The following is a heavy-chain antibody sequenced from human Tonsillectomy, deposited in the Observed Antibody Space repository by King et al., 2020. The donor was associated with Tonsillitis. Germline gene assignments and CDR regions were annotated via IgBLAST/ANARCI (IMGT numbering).Heavy chain of an antibody. Sequence: VQLVQSGAELRKPGASVTVSCRTSGDTFTGHFVHWVRQAPGQGLEWMGWINPKSGDTHYAQKFQGRVTMSGDVSITTAYMGLSSLRPGDTAVYYCATNALASDSSAYRDFRHWGQGTLVTVSS. D-gene: IGHD3-22*01. CDR3: ATNALASDSSAYRDFRH. V-gene: IGHV1-2*02. CDR2: INPKSGDT. CDR1: GDTFTGHF. J-gene: IGHJ1*01.